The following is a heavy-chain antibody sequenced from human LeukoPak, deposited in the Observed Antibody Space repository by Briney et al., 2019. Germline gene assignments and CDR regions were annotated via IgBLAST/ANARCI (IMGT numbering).Heavy chain of an antibody. CDR3: ARVDFWSGYYTRGDY. J-gene: IGHJ4*02. D-gene: IGHD3-3*01. CDR1: GYTFTSCD. Sequence: ASVKVSCKASGYTFTSCDINWVRQATGQGLEWMGWMNPNSGNTGYAQKFQGRVTMTRNTSISTAYMELSSLRSEDTAVYYCARVDFWSGYYTRGDYWGQGTLVTVSS. CDR2: MNPNSGNT. V-gene: IGHV1-8*01.